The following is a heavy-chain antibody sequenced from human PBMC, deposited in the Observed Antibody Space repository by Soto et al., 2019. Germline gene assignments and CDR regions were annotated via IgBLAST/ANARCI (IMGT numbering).Heavy chain of an antibody. Sequence: QVQLQESGPGLVKPSQTLSLTCTVSGGSISSGGYYWSWSRQHPGKGLEWIGYIYYSGSTYYHPSLKSRVTISVDTSKNQFYMKLSSVTAADPAVYYCARGSGGFGCSGGSGYFEYWGQGTLVTVSS. D-gene: IGHD2-15*01. CDR3: ARGSGGFGCSGGSGYFEY. CDR1: GGSISSGGYY. J-gene: IGHJ4*02. V-gene: IGHV4-31*03. CDR2: IYYSGST.